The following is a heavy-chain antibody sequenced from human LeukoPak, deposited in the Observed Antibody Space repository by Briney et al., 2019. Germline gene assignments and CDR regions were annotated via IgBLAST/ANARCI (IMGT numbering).Heavy chain of an antibody. CDR3: ARFSYYYDSSGYNDAFDI. CDR2: IYHSGST. J-gene: IGHJ3*02. Sequence: SETLSLTCTVSGGSISSGGYSWSWIRQPPGKGLEWIGYIYHSGSTYYNPSLKSRVTISVDRSKNQFSLKLSSVTAADTAVYYCARFSYYYDSSGYNDAFDIWGQGTMVTVSS. D-gene: IGHD3-22*01. CDR1: GGSISSGGYS. V-gene: IGHV4-30-2*01.